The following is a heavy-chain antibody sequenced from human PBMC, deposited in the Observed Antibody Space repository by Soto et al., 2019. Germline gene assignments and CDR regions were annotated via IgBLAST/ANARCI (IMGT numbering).Heavy chain of an antibody. CDR2: SNEGSGNT. D-gene: IGHD3-3*02. J-gene: IGHJ4*02. Sequence: QVQLVQSGPEVKRPGASVRISCRTAGYSFKNYAIHWVRHAPGKKLEWMGWSNEGSGNTRYSQKFQGRMSIARDTSASTSYLDLRSLTSEDTAIYFCARDDRTISGAVTLDYWGPGTLVTVSS. V-gene: IGHV1-3*01. CDR3: ARDDRTISGAVTLDY. CDR1: GYSFKNYA.